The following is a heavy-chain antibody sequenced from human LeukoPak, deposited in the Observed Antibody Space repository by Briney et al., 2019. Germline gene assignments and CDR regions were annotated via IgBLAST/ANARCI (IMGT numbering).Heavy chain of an antibody. D-gene: IGHD7-27*01. J-gene: IGHJ6*02. CDR3: ARAGDQPLYYYGMDV. CDR2: INPNSGGT. CDR1: GYTFTGYY. Sequence: ASVKVSCKASGYTFTGYYMHWVRQAPGQGLEWMGWINPNSGGTNYAQKLQGRVTMTRDTSISTAYMELSRLRSDDTAVYYCARAGDQPLYYYGMDVWGQGTTVTVSS. V-gene: IGHV1-2*02.